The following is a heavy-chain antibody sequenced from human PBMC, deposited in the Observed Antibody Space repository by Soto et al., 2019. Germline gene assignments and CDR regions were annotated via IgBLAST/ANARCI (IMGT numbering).Heavy chain of an antibody. Sequence: ASVKVSCKASGYTFTSYAMHWGRQAPGQSLEWMGWMNAANGDTKYSQKFQGRVTITRDTSASTAYMELSSLRSEDTAVYYCARGNGYDVDFWGQGTLVTVSS. V-gene: IGHV1-3*01. D-gene: IGHD5-12*01. J-gene: IGHJ4*02. CDR1: GYTFTSYA. CDR2: MNAANGDT. CDR3: ARGNGYDVDF.